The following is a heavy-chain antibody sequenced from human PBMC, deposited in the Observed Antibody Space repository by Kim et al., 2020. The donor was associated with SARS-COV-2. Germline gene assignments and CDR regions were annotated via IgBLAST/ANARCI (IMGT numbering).Heavy chain of an antibody. V-gene: IGHV4-28*01. D-gene: IGHD3-16*02. J-gene: IGHJ2*01. CDR3: TRKQPGNYPFSF. CDR1: GDSISSHNW. CDR2: NHHSEST. Sequence: SETLSLTCAVSGDSISSHNWCCCVRQPPRRQLEWIGFNHHSESTSHTPSLRSRITISLDTSRNQLSLTLHSVTAGDTAVYYCTRKQPGNYPFSFWGRGTL.